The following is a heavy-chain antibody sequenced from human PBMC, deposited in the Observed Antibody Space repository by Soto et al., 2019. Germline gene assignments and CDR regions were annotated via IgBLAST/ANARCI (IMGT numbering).Heavy chain of an antibody. Sequence: QVQLVQSGAEVKKPEASVKVSCKASGYTFTVFTIHWVRQAPGQRLEWMGWINAANGNTKYSQKFQSRVTITGDTSASTAYMELSSLRSEDTAVYYCARDPGDYWGQGTLVTVSS. CDR3: ARDPGDY. J-gene: IGHJ4*02. CDR2: INAANGNT. V-gene: IGHV1-3*01. CDR1: GYTFTVFT.